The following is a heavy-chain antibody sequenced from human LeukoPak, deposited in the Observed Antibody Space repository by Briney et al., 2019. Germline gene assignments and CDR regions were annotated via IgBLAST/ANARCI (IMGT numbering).Heavy chain of an antibody. Sequence: SETLSLTCTVSGGSISSGTYYWSWIRQPAGKGLEWIGRIFTSGSANYNPSLKSRVTISVDTSKNQFSLKLTSVTAADTAVYYCATLFYFYDSSDYWGQGTLVTVSS. CDR2: IFTSGSA. CDR1: GGSISSGTYY. J-gene: IGHJ4*02. V-gene: IGHV4-61*02. D-gene: IGHD3-22*01. CDR3: ATLFYFYDSSDY.